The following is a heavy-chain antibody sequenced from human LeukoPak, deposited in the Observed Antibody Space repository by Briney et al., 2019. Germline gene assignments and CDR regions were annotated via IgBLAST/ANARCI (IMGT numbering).Heavy chain of an antibody. CDR3: ARVSGYGMDV. CDR2: IYYSGST. Sequence: SETLSLTCTVSGGSISSGDYYWSWIRRPPGKGLEWIGYIYYSGSTYYNPSLKSRVTISVDTSKNQFSLKLSSVTAADTAVYYCARVSGYGMDVWGQGTTVTVSS. CDR1: GGSISSGDYY. J-gene: IGHJ6*02. D-gene: IGHD2-15*01. V-gene: IGHV4-30-4*08.